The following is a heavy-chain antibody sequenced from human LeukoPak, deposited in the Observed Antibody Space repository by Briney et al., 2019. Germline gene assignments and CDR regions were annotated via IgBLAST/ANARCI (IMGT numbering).Heavy chain of an antibody. CDR2: INWNGGST. CDR3: ARAYGSGSFLYYMDV. V-gene: IGHV3-20*04. J-gene: IGHJ6*03. CDR1: GLIFSKYW. Sequence: GGSLRLSCAASGLIFSKYWMTWVRQAPGKGLEWVSGINWNGGSTGYADSVKGRFTISRDNAKSSLYLQMNSLRAEDTALYYCARAYGSGSFLYYMDVWGKGTTVIVSS. D-gene: IGHD3-10*01.